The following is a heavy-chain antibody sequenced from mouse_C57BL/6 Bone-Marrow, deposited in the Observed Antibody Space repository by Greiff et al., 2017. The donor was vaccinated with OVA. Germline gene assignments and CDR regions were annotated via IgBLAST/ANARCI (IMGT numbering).Heavy chain of an antibody. J-gene: IGHJ3*01. D-gene: IGHD3-1*01. CDR3: ASREDSSWFAY. CDR1: GYAFSSSW. CDR2: IYPGDGDT. Sequence: VMLVESGPELVKPGASVKISCKASGYAFSSSWMNWVKQRPGKGLEWIGRIYPGDGDTNYNGKFKGKATLTADKSSSTAYMQLSSLTSEDSAVYFCASREDSSWFAYWGQGTLVTVSA. V-gene: IGHV1-82*01.